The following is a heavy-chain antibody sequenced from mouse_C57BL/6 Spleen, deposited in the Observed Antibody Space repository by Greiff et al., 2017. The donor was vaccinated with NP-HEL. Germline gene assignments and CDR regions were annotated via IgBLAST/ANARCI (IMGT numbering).Heavy chain of an antibody. CDR1: GYTFTSYD. V-gene: IGHV1-85*01. CDR3: ARGLCGGFAY. CDR2: IYPRDGST. Sequence: QVTLQESGPELVKPGASVKLSCKASGYTFTSYDINWVKQRPGQGLEWIGWIYPRDGSTKYHEKFKGKATLTVDTSSRTAYMEPHSLTSEDSAVFFCARGLCGGFAYWGQGTRVTVSA. J-gene: IGHJ3*01. D-gene: IGHD1-1*02.